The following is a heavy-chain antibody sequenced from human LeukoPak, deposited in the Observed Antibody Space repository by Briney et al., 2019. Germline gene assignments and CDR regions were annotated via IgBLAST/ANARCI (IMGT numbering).Heavy chain of an antibody. CDR2: IWHDGSNK. CDR1: LFIFSNYG. J-gene: IGHJ4*02. V-gene: IGHV3-33*06. CDR3: ANNFDY. Sequence: GGSLRLSCAASLFIFSNYGMHWVRQAPGKGLEWVAVIWHDGSNKYYADSVKGRFTISRDNSKNTVYLQMNSLRAEDTAVYYCANNFDYWGQGTLVTVSS.